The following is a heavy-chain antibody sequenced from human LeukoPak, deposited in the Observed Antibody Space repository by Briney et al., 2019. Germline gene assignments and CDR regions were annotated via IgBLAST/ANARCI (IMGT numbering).Heavy chain of an antibody. CDR3: AKGHYDILTGLDY. Sequence: PGGSPRLSCAASGFTFSIYAMNWVRQAPGKGLEWVSSISANGGETHYADSVKGRFTISRDNSKNTLYLQMNSLRAEDTAVYYCAKGHYDILTGLDYWGQGTLVTVSS. CDR1: GFTFSIYA. CDR2: ISANGGET. J-gene: IGHJ4*02. V-gene: IGHV3-23*01. D-gene: IGHD3-9*01.